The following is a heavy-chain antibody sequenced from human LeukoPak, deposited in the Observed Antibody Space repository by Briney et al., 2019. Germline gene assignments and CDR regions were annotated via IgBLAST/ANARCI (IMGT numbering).Heavy chain of an antibody. D-gene: IGHD3-9*01. CDR3: AARGGVVGAYYDILTGYSVPDY. V-gene: IGHV4-59*08. CDR2: IYYSGST. CDR1: GGSISSYY. Sequence: PSETLSLTCTVSGGSISSYYWSWIRQPPGKGLEWIGYIYYSGSTNYNPSLKSRVTISVDTSKNQFSLKLSSVTAADTAVYYCAARGGVVGAYYDILTGYSVPDYWGQGTLVTVSS. J-gene: IGHJ4*02.